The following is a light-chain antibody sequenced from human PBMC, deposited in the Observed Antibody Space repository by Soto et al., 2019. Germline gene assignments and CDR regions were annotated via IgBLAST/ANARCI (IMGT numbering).Light chain of an antibody. J-gene: IGLJ3*02. V-gene: IGLV2-14*01. CDR1: SSDVGGYNY. Sequence: QSVLTQPASVSGSPGQSITISCTGTSSDVGGYNYVSWYQQHPGKAPKVMMYEVSSRPSGVSYRFSGSKSGNTASLTISGLQTEDEADYYCSSLTSSGTWVFGGGTKVTVL. CDR3: SSLTSSGTWV. CDR2: EVS.